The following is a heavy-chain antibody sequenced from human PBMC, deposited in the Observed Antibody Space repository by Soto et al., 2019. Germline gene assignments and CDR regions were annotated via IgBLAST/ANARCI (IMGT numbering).Heavy chain of an antibody. D-gene: IGHD3-10*01. CDR1: GGSISSYY. J-gene: IGHJ6*02. V-gene: IGHV4-59*01. CDR2: IDYSGST. CDR3: ARVGYYYGSGSPLYYYYGMDV. Sequence: SETLSLTCTVSGGSISSYYWSWIRQPPGKGLEWIGYIDYSGSTNYNPSLKSRVTISVDTSKNQFSLKLSSVTAADTAVYYCARVGYYYGSGSPLYYYYGMDVWGQGTTVTVSS.